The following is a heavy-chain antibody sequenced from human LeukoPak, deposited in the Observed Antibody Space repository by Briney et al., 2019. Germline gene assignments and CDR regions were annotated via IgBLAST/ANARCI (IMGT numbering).Heavy chain of an antibody. CDR1: GGSISSYY. Sequence: SETLSLTCTVSGGSISSYYWSWIRQPAGKGLEWIGRIYTSGSTNYNPSLKSRVTMSVDTSKNQFSLKLSSVTAADTAVYYCARAFLDDYSNYNWFDPWGQGTLVTVSS. D-gene: IGHD4-11*01. J-gene: IGHJ5*02. CDR2: IYTSGST. V-gene: IGHV4-4*07. CDR3: ARAFLDDYSNYNWFDP.